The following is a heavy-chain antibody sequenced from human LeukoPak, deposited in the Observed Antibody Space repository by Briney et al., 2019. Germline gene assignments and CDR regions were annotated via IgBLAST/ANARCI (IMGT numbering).Heavy chain of an antibody. CDR2: ISSSSSYI. D-gene: IGHD5-12*01. CDR3: ARDRKWLSIDY. V-gene: IGHV3-21*01. J-gene: IGHJ4*02. CDR1: GFTFSSYS. Sequence: GGSLRLSCAASGFTFSSYSMNWVRQAPGKGLEWVSSISSSSSYIYYADSVKGRFTISRDDAKNSLYLQMNSLRAEDTAVYYCARDRKWLSIDYWGQGTLVTVSS.